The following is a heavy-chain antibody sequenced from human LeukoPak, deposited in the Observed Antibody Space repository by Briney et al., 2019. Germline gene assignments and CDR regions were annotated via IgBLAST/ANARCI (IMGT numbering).Heavy chain of an antibody. J-gene: IGHJ5*02. D-gene: IGHD2-15*01. CDR1: GGTFSSYA. CDR3: ARDRVVVAATGPNWFDP. V-gene: IGHV1-69*13. CDR2: IIPIFGTA. Sequence: GASVKVSCKASGGTFSSYAISWVRQAPGQGLEWMRGIIPIFGTANYAQKFQGRVTITADESTSTAYMELSSLRSEDTAVYYCARDRVVVAATGPNWFDPWGQGTLVTVSS.